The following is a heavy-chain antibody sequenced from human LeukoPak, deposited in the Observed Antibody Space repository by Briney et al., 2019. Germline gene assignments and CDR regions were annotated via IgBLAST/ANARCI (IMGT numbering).Heavy chain of an antibody. D-gene: IGHD3-10*01. CDR2: IYTSGGT. Sequence: SQTLSLTCAVSGGSISSGGYYWSWIRQPAGKGLEWIGRIYTSGGTNYNPSLKSRVTISVDTSKNQFSLKLSSVTAADTAVYYCASSPYYYGSGSYYPNSFDYWGQGTLVTVSS. V-gene: IGHV4-61*02. J-gene: IGHJ4*02. CDR1: GGSISSGGYY. CDR3: ASSPYYYGSGSYYPNSFDY.